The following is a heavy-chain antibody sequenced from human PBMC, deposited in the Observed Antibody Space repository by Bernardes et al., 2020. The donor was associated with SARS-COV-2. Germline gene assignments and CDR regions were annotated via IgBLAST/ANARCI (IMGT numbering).Heavy chain of an antibody. D-gene: IGHD3-10*01. CDR2: IHYSGIA. CDR1: GDSISSINYF. CDR3: ARLDYDLSGTSSNARHY. J-gene: IGHJ4*02. V-gene: IGHV4-39*01. Sequence: SEPLSLTCAVSGDSISSINYFWVCLPPPPGQGLEWIGNIHYSGIAFYTPSLQTRVTILMDTSKNQFSLRLTSLTAADTAVYFCARLDYDLSGTSSNARHYWGQGTLVTVSS.